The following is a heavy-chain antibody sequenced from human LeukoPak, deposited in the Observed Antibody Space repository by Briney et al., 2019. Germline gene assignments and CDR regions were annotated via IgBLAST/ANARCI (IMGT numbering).Heavy chain of an antibody. V-gene: IGHV3-23*01. CDR1: GFTFSSYG. D-gene: IGHD2-15*01. CDR3: AKAPVTTCSGAYCYPFDY. J-gene: IGHJ4*02. CDR2: ISGSGGST. Sequence: GGTLRLSCAASGFTFSSYGLSWVRQAPGKGLEWVSAISGSGGSTYYADSVKGRFTISRDSSKNTLYLQMNSLRAEDAAVYYCAKAPVTTCSGAYCYPFDYWGQGTLVTVSS.